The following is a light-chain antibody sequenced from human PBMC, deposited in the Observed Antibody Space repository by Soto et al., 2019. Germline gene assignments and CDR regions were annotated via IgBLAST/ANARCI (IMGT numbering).Light chain of an antibody. CDR1: TSDIGAYNY. Sequence: QSALTQPASVSGSPGQSITISCTGTTSDIGAYNYVSWYQHHPGKAPKLLIYDVTDRPSGVSDRFSGSKSGNTASLTISGLQVEDEADYFCSSYTTINTVVLFGGGTKLTVL. CDR2: DVT. V-gene: IGLV2-14*03. CDR3: SSYTTINTVVL. J-gene: IGLJ2*01.